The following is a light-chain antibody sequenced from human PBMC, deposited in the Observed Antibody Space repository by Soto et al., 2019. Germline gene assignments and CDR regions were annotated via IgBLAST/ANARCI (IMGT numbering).Light chain of an antibody. V-gene: IGLV2-14*03. CDR1: SSDVGGYNF. CDR3: SSYTTSTTVV. J-gene: IGLJ1*01. CDR2: EVS. Sequence: QSALTQPASVFGSPGQSITFSCIGTSSDVGGYNFVSWYQQHPGKAPKLMIYEVSSRPSGVSNRFSGSKSGNTASLTISGLQPEDEADYYCSSYTTSTTVVFGTGTKVTVL.